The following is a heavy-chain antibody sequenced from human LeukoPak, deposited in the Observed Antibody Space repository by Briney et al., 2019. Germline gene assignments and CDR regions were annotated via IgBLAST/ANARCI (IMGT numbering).Heavy chain of an antibody. CDR3: ARHFPDGVLWFGESGAGFDP. D-gene: IGHD3-10*01. V-gene: IGHV4-38-2*02. J-gene: IGHJ5*02. CDR1: GYSISSGYY. Sequence: SETLSLTCTVSGYSISSGYYWGWIRQPPGKGLEWIGSIYHSGSTYYNPSLKSRVTISVDTSKNQFSLKLSSVTAADTAVYYCARHFPDGVLWFGESGAGFDPWGQGTLVTVSS. CDR2: IYHSGST.